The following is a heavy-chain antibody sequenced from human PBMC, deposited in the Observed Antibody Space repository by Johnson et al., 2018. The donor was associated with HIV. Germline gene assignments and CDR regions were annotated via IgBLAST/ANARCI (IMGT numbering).Heavy chain of an antibody. CDR1: RFTFRSYG. CDR3: AKDTVSGSYYDAFDI. V-gene: IGHV3-30*02. Sequence: QVQLVESGGGVVQPGRSLRFSRAASRFTFRSYGMHWVRQAPGKGLEWVAFIRYDGSNKYYADSVTGRFTIARDNSKNTLYLQMNSLRAEDTAVYYCAKDTVSGSYYDAFDIWGQGTMVTVSS. D-gene: IGHD1-26*01. CDR2: IRYDGSNK. J-gene: IGHJ3*02.